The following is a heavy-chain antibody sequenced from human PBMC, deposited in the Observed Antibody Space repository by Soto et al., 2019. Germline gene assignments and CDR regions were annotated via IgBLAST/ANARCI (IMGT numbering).Heavy chain of an antibody. CDR2: HYSGGST. J-gene: IGHJ5*02. Sequence: GSLRLSCAISGFSVSSNYLSWVRQAPGKGLEWVSVHYSGGSTYYADSVQGRFTISRDKSNNTLYLQMRRVRAEDTAVYFCARHRHPRGTVGATSPLGPWGQGTQVTVSS. CDR3: ARHRHPRGTVGATSPLGP. V-gene: IGHV3-66*04. CDR1: GFSVSSNY. D-gene: IGHD1-26*01.